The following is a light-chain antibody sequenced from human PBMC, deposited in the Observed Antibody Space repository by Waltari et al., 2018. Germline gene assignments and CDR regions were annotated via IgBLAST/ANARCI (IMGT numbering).Light chain of an antibody. J-gene: IGLJ3*02. CDR2: LDS. V-gene: IGLV3-21*02. CDR1: NIGSRT. CDR3: HVWDANTVM. Sequence: SSVLTQAPSVPVAPERTATVTSGGANIGSRTSHWYQQQPGRAPVLVVYLDSDRPSGIPERFSGSKSGNAATLTISRVEAGDEADYYCHVWDANTVMFGGGTKLTVL.